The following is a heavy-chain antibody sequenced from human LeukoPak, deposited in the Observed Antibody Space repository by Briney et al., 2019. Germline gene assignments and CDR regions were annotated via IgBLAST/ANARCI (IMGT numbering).Heavy chain of an antibody. Sequence: SQTLSLTCTVSGGSISSGGYYWSWIRQHPGKGLEWIGYIYYSGSTYYNPSLKSRVTISVDTSKNQFSLKLSSVTAADTAVYYCARGSYYYDSSGSPIDIWGQGTMVTVSS. CDR2: IYYSGST. CDR3: ARGSYYYDSSGSPIDI. V-gene: IGHV4-31*03. CDR1: GGSISSGGYY. J-gene: IGHJ3*02. D-gene: IGHD3-22*01.